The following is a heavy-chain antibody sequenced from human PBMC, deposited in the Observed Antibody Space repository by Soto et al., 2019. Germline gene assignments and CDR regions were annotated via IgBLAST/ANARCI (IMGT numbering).Heavy chain of an antibody. CDR3: AKDRGRGYNWILTTAQFDY. CDR2: ISGSGGST. V-gene: IGHV3-23*01. CDR1: GFTFSSYA. Sequence: GGSLRLSCAASGFTFSSYAMSWVRQAPGKGLEWVSAISGSGGSTYYADSVKGRFTISRDNSKNTLYLQMNSLRAEDTAVYYCAKDRGRGYNWILTTAQFDYWGQGALVTVSS. J-gene: IGHJ4*02. D-gene: IGHD1-20*01.